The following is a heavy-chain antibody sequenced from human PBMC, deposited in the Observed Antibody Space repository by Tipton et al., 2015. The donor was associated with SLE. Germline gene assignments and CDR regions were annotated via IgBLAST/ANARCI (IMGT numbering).Heavy chain of an antibody. CDR3: ASLLWFRVYYYGMDV. D-gene: IGHD3-10*01. V-gene: IGHV3-30*04. CDR1: GFTFSSYA. Sequence: SLRLSCAASGFTFSSYAMHWVRQAPGKGLEWVAVISYDGSNKYYADSVKGRFTISRDNAKNTLYLQMNSLRAEDTAVYYCASLLWFRVYYYGMDVWGQGTTVTVSS. CDR2: ISYDGSNK. J-gene: IGHJ6*02.